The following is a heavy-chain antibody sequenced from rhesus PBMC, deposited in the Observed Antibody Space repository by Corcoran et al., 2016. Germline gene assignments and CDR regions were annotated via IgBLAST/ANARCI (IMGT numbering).Heavy chain of an antibody. CDR2: VDPEDGEA. D-gene: IGHD4-35*01. CDR3: ATSTTVIPFDY. J-gene: IGHJ4*01. Sequence: VQLVQSGAEVKTPGASGKLSCQSHGYTFPAYSLHWVRPPPGKGLEWTGRVDPEDGEAIHAQKFHDRVTITADTSTDTSYMELSSLRSEDTAVYYCATSTTVIPFDYWGAGVLVTVSS. CDR1: GYTFPAYS. V-gene: IGHV1-111*02.